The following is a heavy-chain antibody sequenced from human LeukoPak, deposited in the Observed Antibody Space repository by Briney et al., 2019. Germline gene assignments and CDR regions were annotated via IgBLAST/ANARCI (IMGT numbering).Heavy chain of an antibody. CDR3: VKGQLGPIYDMDV. CDR2: IYSSGTT. V-gene: IGHV3-53*01. J-gene: IGHJ6*02. CDR1: GFTVSSNY. Sequence: GSLILSSAASGFTVSSNYMNWVRQAPEKGLEWVSVIYSSGTTYYADSVKGRFTISRDNSKNTLFLQMNSLRVEDTAVYYCVKGQLGPIYDMDVWGQGTTVTVFS. D-gene: IGHD1-1*01.